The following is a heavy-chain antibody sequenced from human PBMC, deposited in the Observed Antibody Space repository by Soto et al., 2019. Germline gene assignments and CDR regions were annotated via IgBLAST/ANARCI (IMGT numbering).Heavy chain of an antibody. CDR1: GYSFTSLD. D-gene: IGHD1-26*01. V-gene: IGHV1-8*01. CDR2: MEPSTGRT. J-gene: IGHJ4*02. CDR3: ARGVSAGVDY. Sequence: ASVKVSCKASGYSFTSLDINWVRQTAGQGLEWMGWMEPSTGRTGYAQKFQGRVTMTRDTSINTAYMELTTLTSDGTAFYYCARGVSAGVDYWGQGTLVTVSS.